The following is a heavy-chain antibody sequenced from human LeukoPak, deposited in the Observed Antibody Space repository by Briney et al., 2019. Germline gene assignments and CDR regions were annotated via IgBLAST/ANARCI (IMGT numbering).Heavy chain of an antibody. Sequence: PGGSLRLSCAASGFTFSSYWMSWVRQAPGKWLEWVANIKQDGSEKYYVDSVKGRFTISTDNAKNSLYLQMNSLRAEDTAVYYCARSGPQYYDFWSGYYKVTTLDYWGQGTLVTVSS. CDR3: ARSGPQYYDFWSGYYKVTTLDY. CDR1: GFTFSSYW. J-gene: IGHJ4*02. V-gene: IGHV3-7*01. CDR2: IKQDGSEK. D-gene: IGHD3-3*01.